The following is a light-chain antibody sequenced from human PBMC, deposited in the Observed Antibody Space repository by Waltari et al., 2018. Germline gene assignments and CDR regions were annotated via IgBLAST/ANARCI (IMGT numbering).Light chain of an antibody. Sequence: QSVLTQPPSLSAAPGQKVTISYPGTSSNIVGHVVLLYQQFHGKAPRLLINDDNRRPPGIPDRCSGSKSATSASLGITGLQTGDEADYYCGTWDSSLAVWMFGGGTRLTVL. CDR2: DDN. J-gene: IGLJ3*02. V-gene: IGLV1-51*02. CDR3: GTWDSSLAVWM. CDR1: SSNIVGHV.